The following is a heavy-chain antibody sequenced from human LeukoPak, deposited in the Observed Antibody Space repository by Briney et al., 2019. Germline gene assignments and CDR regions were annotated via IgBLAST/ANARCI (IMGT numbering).Heavy chain of an antibody. D-gene: IGHD3-3*01. CDR3: ARDHYDFWSGYYTTYYFDY. CDR2: ISSSSSYI. Sequence: PGGSLRLSCAASGFTFSSHSMNWVRQAPGKGLEWVSSISSSSSYIYYADSVKGRFTISRDNAKNSLYLQMNSLRAEDTAVYYCARDHYDFWSGYYTTYYFDYWGQGTLVTVSS. J-gene: IGHJ4*02. V-gene: IGHV3-21*01. CDR1: GFTFSSHS.